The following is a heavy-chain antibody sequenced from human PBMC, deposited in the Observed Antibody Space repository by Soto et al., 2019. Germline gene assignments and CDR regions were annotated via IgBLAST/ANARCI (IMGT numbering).Heavy chain of an antibody. CDR1: SGNIADYA. D-gene: IGHD5-18*01. CDR3: ARPSYGY. CDR2: SRRXAYGGKK. Sequence: LRLSCTVSSGNIADYARSWFRQAPGKALKGVXLSRRXAYGGKKEYAXXVKDRFTXXRDDYIRIVYLEMKSVSCEATDVNICARPSYGYWGQGTLVTVSS. V-gene: IGHV3-49*03. J-gene: IGHJ4*02.